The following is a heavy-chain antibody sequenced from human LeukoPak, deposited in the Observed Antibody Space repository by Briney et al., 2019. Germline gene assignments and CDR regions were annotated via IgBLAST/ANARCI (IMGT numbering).Heavy chain of an antibody. Sequence: QTGGSLRLSCAASGFTFSSYWMSWVRQAPGKGLEWVANIKQDGSEKYYVDSVKGRFTISRDNAKNSLNLQMKSLRVEDTAVYYCARRARYPAARDSGTYLGLSHNYYSFYMDVWGKGTTVTVS. CDR2: IKQDGSEK. V-gene: IGHV3-7*01. CDR1: GFTFSSYW. CDR3: ARRARYPAARDSGTYLGLSHNYYSFYMDV. D-gene: IGHD1-26*01. J-gene: IGHJ6*03.